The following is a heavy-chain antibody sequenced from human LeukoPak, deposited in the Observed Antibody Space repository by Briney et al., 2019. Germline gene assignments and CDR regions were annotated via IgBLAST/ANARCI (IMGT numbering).Heavy chain of an antibody. CDR2: ITNTGRST. CDR3: AKAPGYGSGWFQGSHWYFDL. D-gene: IGHD6-19*01. Sequence: GGSLRLSCAASGFTFSSYAMTWVRQAPGKGLEWVSGITNTGRSTYFAHSVKDRFTVSRDNSKNTVFLQMISLRVEDTAVYYCAKAPGYGSGWFQGSHWYFDLWGRGTQVTVSS. CDR1: GFTFSSYA. J-gene: IGHJ2*01. V-gene: IGHV3-23*01.